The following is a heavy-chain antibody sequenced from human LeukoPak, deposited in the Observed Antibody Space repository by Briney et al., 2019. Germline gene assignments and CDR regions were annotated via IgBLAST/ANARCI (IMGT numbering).Heavy chain of an antibody. J-gene: IGHJ5*02. CDR2: IYYSGST. CDR1: GGSLSSGGYY. Sequence: SETLSLTCTVSGGSLSSGGYYWSWIRQHPGKGLEWIGYIYYSGSTYYNPSLKSRVTISVDTSKNQFSLKLSSVTAADTAVYYCARGFGEFSNWFDPWGQGTLVTVSS. V-gene: IGHV4-31*03. D-gene: IGHD3-10*01. CDR3: ARGFGEFSNWFDP.